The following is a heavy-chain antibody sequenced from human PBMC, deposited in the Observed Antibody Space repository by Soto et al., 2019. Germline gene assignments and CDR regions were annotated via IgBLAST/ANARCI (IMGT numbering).Heavy chain of an antibody. CDR2: INPGNGNT. V-gene: IGHV1-3*01. D-gene: IGHD3-22*01. CDR3: ARSEGGGRVVTSFDY. J-gene: IGHJ4*02. Sequence: ASVKVSCKASGYTFTNYAMHWVRQAPGQRLEWMGWINPGNGNTKYSQKLQGRVTITRDTSASTAYMELSSLRSEDTAVYHCARSEGGGRVVTSFDYWGQGTLVTVSS. CDR1: GYTFTNYA.